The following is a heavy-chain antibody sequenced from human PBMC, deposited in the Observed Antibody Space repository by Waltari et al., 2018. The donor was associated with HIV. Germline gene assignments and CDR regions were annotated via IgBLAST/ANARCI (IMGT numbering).Heavy chain of an antibody. CDR3: VREWMHDDAWNGYSTENFFVY. CDR2: ITKTSSYT. J-gene: IGHJ4*02. CDR1: GFNFGDYT. Sequence: VQLVESGGGVVRPGESLSLPCLTFGFNFGDYTMSWVRKAPGKGQQWVTSITKTSSYTDLGAKLWVRFNVSRDNSRQSLFLEIHNGTVEDAVRYFCVREWMHDDAWNGYSTENFFVYWGQGALIIVSS. V-gene: IGHV3-11*05. D-gene: IGHD3-16*01.